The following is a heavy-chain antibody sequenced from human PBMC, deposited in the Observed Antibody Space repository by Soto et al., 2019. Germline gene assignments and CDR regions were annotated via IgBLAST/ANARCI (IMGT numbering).Heavy chain of an antibody. CDR1: GYPFTRSA. CDR3: ARDQPHSNWSNFYTNNWFDP. D-gene: IGHD3-3*01. CDR2: INAGNHHT. V-gene: IGHV1-3*01. Sequence: QVQLVQSGAEVRKPGASVKVSCQASGYPFTRSAIHWLRQAPGQRLEWMGCINAGNHHTKYSQKFQGRVSITTDTSASTVFMDLSSLTSEDTAVYYCARDQPHSNWSNFYTNNWFDPWGQGTLVTVS. J-gene: IGHJ5*02.